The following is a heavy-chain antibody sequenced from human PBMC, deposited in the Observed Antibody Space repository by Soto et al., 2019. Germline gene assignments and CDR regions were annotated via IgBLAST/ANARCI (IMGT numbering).Heavy chain of an antibody. CDR2: ISGGGDRT. CDR1: GFTFISYA. V-gene: IGHV3-23*01. Sequence: EVQLLESGGVLVQPGGSLRLSCVGSGFTFISYAMNWVRQAPWKGLEWVSGISGGGDRTFDADSVKGRFTISRDNFKNTVNLQMNSVRADDTAVYYCARKVLGSTSRPDYWYFDLWGSGTLVTVSS. CDR3: ARKVLGSTSRPDYWYFDL. D-gene: IGHD3-16*01. J-gene: IGHJ2*01.